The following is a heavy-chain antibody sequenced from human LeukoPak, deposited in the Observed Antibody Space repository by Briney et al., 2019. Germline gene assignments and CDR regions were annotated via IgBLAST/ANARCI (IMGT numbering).Heavy chain of an antibody. D-gene: IGHD6-13*01. V-gene: IGHV4-59*12. CDR2: IYSSGST. Sequence: SETLSLTCTVSGGSISEYHWSWIRQSPGKGLEWIGYIYSSGSTNYNPSLKRRVTMSVDTSKNQFSLKLSSVTAADTAVYYCARASAAGTHLDYWGQGTLVTVSS. CDR3: ARASAAGTHLDY. CDR1: GGSISEYH. J-gene: IGHJ4*02.